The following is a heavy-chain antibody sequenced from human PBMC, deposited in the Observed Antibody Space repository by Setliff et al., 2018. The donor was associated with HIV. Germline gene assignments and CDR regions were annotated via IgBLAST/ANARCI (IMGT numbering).Heavy chain of an antibody. J-gene: IGHJ4*02. Sequence: ASVKVSCKRPGYTFTDYFMHWVRQAPGQGLEWMGWISPDNANTRISQKFRGSVTMTRDRSINTAYMEFTGLTSDDTAVYYCARQLSNAFDYWGQGTLVTVSS. D-gene: IGHD2-8*01. CDR1: GYTFTDYF. CDR3: ARQLSNAFDY. CDR2: ISPDNANT. V-gene: IGHV1-2*02.